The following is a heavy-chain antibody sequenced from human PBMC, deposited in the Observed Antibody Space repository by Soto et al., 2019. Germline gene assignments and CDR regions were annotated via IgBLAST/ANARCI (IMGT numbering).Heavy chain of an antibody. CDR1: GFTFSSYA. CDR3: ARMYSSSWYAVYYYYGMDV. V-gene: IGHV3-30-3*01. D-gene: IGHD6-13*01. CDR2: ISYDGSNK. Sequence: VGSLRLSCAASGFTFSSYAMHWVRQAPGKGLEWVAVISYDGSNKYYADSVKGRFTISRDNSKNTLYLQMNSLRAEDTAVYYCARMYSSSWYAVYYYYGMDVWGQGTTVTVSS. J-gene: IGHJ6*02.